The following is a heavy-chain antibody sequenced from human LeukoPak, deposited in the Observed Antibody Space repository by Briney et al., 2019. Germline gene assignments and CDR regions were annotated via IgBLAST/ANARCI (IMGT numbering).Heavy chain of an antibody. D-gene: IGHD1-26*01. CDR1: GYTFTSYS. CDR3: AKGGKWDVTPFDY. CDR2: ISGGGGST. Sequence: GGSLRLSCAASGYTFTSYSMNWVRQAPGKGLEWVSTISGGGGSTYYADSVKGRFTISRDNSKNTLYLQVNSLRAEDTAVYYCAKGGKWDVTPFDYWGQGTLVTVSS. V-gene: IGHV3-23*01. J-gene: IGHJ4*02.